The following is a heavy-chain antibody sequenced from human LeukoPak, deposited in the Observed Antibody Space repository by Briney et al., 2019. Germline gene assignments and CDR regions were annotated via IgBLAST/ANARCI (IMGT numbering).Heavy chain of an antibody. CDR3: ARHAWVVAVHTGQTLYYFDS. D-gene: IGHD2-15*01. CDR1: GGSVSNYY. Sequence: KASETPSLTCTVSGGSVSNYYWSWIRQSPGKGLEWIAYIHSSGSTNYNPSLKSRVTISVDTSEDQFSLQLNSVTAADTAVYFCARHAWVVAVHTGQTLYYFDSWSQGTLVTVSS. J-gene: IGHJ4*02. V-gene: IGHV4-59*08. CDR2: IHSSGST.